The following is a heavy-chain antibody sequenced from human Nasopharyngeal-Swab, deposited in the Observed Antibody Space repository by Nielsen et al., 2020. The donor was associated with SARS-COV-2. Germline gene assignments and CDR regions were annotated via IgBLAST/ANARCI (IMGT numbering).Heavy chain of an antibody. Sequence: ASVKVSCKASGYTFTSYDMNWVRQAPGQGLEWMGWINTNTGNPTYAQGFTGRFVFSLDTSVSTAYLQISSLKAEDTAVYYCSLGIAAAGYYYFDYWGQGTLVTVSS. CDR3: SLGIAAAGYYYFDY. CDR1: GYTFTSYD. V-gene: IGHV7-4-1*02. CDR2: INTNTGNP. J-gene: IGHJ4*02. D-gene: IGHD6-13*01.